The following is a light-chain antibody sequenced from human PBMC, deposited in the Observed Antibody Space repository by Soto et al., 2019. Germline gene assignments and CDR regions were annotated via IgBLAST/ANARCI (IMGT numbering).Light chain of an antibody. CDR3: SSHGGGNNWGV. Sequence: QSALTQPPSASGSPGQSVTISCTGTSSDVGGYNLVSWYQQHPGKAPKLMIYEVSKRPSGVPDRCSGSKSGNTASLTVSGLQAEDEADYFCSSHGGGNNWGVFGGGTKLTVL. J-gene: IGLJ3*02. CDR2: EVS. CDR1: SSDVGGYNL. V-gene: IGLV2-8*01.